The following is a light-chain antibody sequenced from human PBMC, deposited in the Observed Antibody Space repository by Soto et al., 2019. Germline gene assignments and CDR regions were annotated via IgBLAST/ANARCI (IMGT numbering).Light chain of an antibody. CDR1: QDISNY. V-gene: IGKV1-33*01. J-gene: IGKJ4*01. Sequence: DNQMSHSPSSLSAYVGDRVTITCQASQDISNYLNWYQQKPGKAPKLLIYDASNLETGVPSRFSGSGSGTDFTFTISSLQPEDIATYYCQQYDNLPLTFGGGTKVDIK. CDR2: DAS. CDR3: QQYDNLPLT.